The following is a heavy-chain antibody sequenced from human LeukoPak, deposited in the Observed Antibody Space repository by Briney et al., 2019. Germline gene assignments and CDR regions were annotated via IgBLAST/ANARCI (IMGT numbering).Heavy chain of an antibody. V-gene: IGHV3-30*02. J-gene: IGHJ4*02. Sequence: PGGSLRLSCAASGFTFSSYGMHWVRQAPGKGLEWVAFIRYDGSNKYYADSVKGRFTISRDNSKNTLYLQMNSLRAEDTAVYYCAKAGPLLPADIDYWGQGTLVTVSS. CDR1: GFTFSSYG. D-gene: IGHD1-26*01. CDR3: AKAGPLLPADIDY. CDR2: IRYDGSNK.